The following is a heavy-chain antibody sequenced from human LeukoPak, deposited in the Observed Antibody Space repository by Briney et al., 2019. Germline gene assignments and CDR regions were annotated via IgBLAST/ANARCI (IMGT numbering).Heavy chain of an antibody. CDR3: GTSRWSGVVDS. Sequence: GGSLRLSCAASGFTFSSYSMNWVRQAPGKGLEWVSYISSSNTYIYYAGSVKGRFTISRDNAKNSLYLQMNSLRAEDTAVYYCGTSRWSGVVDSWGQGTLVTVSS. CDR2: ISSSNTYI. CDR1: GFTFSSYS. V-gene: IGHV3-21*01. J-gene: IGHJ5*01. D-gene: IGHD3-3*01.